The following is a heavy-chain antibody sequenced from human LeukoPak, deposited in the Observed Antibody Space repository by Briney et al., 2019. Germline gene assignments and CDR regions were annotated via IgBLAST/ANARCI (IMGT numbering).Heavy chain of an antibody. CDR3: ARAREYDYVWGSYRHPYYFDY. J-gene: IGHJ4*02. CDR2: ISSSSSTI. CDR1: GFTLSSYW. V-gene: IGHV3-48*01. D-gene: IGHD3-16*02. Sequence: GGSLRLSCAASGFTLSSYWMHWVRQAPGKGLEWVSYISSSSSTIYYADSVKGRFTISRDNAKNSLYLQMNSLRAEDTAVYYCARAREYDYVWGSYRHPYYFDYWGQGTLVTVSS.